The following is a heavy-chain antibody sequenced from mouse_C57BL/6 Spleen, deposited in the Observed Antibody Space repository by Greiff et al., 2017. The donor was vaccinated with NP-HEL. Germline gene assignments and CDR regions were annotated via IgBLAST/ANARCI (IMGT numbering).Heavy chain of an antibody. J-gene: IGHJ1*03. D-gene: IGHD1-1*01. CDR2: IDPSDSET. V-gene: IGHV1-52*01. CDR3: SRHHYDCSSYWYFEV. CDR1: GYTFTSYW. Sequence: QVQLQQPGAELVRPGSSVKLSCKASGYTFTSYWMHWVKQRPIQGLEWIGNIDPSDSETHYNQKFKDKATLTVDKSSSTAYMQLSSMTSEDSAVYYCSRHHYDCSSYWYFEVWGTGTTVTVSS.